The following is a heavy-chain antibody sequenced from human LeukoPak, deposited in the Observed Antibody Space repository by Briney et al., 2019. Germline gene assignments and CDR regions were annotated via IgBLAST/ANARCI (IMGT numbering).Heavy chain of an antibody. D-gene: IGHD3-22*01. V-gene: IGHV1-18*01. CDR1: GYTFTSYG. CDR2: ISAYNGNT. J-gene: IGHJ4*02. CDR3: ARDLSGYDSSGYGGDY. Sequence: ASVKVSCKASGYTFTSYGISWVRQAPGQGLQWMGWISAYNGNTNYAQKLQGRVAMTTDTSTSTAYMELRSLRSDDTAVYYCARDLSGYDSSGYGGDYWGQGTLVTVSS.